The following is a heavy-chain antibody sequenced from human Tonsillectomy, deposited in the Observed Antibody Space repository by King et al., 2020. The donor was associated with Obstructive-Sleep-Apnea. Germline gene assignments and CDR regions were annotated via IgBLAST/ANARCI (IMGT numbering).Heavy chain of an antibody. CDR3: ARRIYGDSGWFDP. Sequence: QLQESGPGLVKPSETLSLTCTVSGGSINTYYWSWFRQPPGRGPEWIGYIYYSGYTYYNPSLKSRVTISVDTSKNQFSLKLTSVTAADTAMYYCARRIYGDSGWFDPWGQGTRVTVSS. V-gene: IGHV4-59*08. D-gene: IGHD4-17*01. J-gene: IGHJ5*02. CDR1: GGSINTYY. CDR2: IYYSGYT.